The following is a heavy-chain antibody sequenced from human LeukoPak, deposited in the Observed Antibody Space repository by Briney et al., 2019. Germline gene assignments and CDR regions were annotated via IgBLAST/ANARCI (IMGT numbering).Heavy chain of an antibody. CDR2: IHNSGTT. Sequence: SETLSLTCAVSGGPFSGYFWSWIRQSSGKGLEWIGEIHNSGTTNYNPSLISRVTISEDTSKNQFYLNLSSVTAADTAVYYCARRYYYNLGSFPFDFWGQGTLVTVSS. CDR3: ARRYYYNLGSFPFDF. D-gene: IGHD3-10*01. V-gene: IGHV4-34*01. CDR1: GGPFSGYF. J-gene: IGHJ4*02.